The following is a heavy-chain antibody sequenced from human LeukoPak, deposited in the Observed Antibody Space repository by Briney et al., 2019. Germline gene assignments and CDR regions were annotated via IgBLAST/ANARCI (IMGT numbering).Heavy chain of an antibody. CDR1: GYTFTGYY. D-gene: IGHD6-6*01. CDR2: INPNSGGT. CDR3: ARVSGRGYSSSSLGY. V-gene: IGHV1-2*02. Sequence: ASVKVSCKASGYTFTGYYMHWVRQAPGQGLEWMGWINPNSGGTNYAQKFQGRVTMTRDTSISTAYMELSRLRSDDTAVYYCARVSGRGYSSSSLGYWGQGTLVTVSS. J-gene: IGHJ4*02.